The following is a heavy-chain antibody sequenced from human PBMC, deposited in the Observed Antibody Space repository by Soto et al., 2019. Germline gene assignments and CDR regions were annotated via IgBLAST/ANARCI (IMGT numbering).Heavy chain of an antibody. CDR1: GGSISSSSYY. CDR2: IYYSGST. D-gene: IGHD3-10*01. J-gene: IGHJ5*02. Sequence: QLQLQESGPGLVKPSETLSLTCTVSGGSISSSSYYWGWIRQPPGKGLEWIGSIYYSGSTYYNPSLKSRVTISVDSSKNQFSLKLSSVTAADTAVYYCARLREFWFDPWGQGTLVTVSS. CDR3: ARLREFWFDP. V-gene: IGHV4-39*01.